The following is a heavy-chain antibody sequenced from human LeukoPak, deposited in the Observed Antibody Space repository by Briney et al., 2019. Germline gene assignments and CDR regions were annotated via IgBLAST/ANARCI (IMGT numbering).Heavy chain of an antibody. D-gene: IGHD3-3*01. CDR2: IYTSGST. CDR1: GGSISSYY. V-gene: IGHV4-4*09. J-gene: IGHJ3*02. Sequence: SETLSLTCTVSGGSISSYYWSWIRQPPGKGLEWIGYIYTSGSTNYNPSLKSRVTISVDTSKNQFSLKLSSVTAADTAVYYCARPGDLRFLEWSPWAFDIWAKGQWSPSLQ. CDR3: ARPGDLRFLEWSPWAFDI.